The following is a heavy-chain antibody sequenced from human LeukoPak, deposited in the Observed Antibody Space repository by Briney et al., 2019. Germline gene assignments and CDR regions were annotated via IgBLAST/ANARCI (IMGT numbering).Heavy chain of an antibody. V-gene: IGHV3-23*01. Sequence: GGSLRLSLAAPGFTFSSNALTWVGKAPGKGLRWVSAISGSGGRTHYADSVKGRFTISRDNSKNTLFLQMNSLRAEDTATYYCAKLSRGEPNDYWGQGTLVTVSS. J-gene: IGHJ4*02. CDR3: AKLSRGEPNDY. CDR2: ISGSGGRT. CDR1: GFTFSSNA. D-gene: IGHD4-17*01.